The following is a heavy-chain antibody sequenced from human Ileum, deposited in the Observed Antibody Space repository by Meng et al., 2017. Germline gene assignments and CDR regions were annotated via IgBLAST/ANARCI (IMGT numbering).Heavy chain of an antibody. D-gene: IGHD4-23*01. CDR3: AANSGKKMHS. J-gene: IGHJ4*02. Sequence: QGHMHQCASGLLMPSETPSLTCACLGESLNDHWWSWFRQPPGEGLEWIGEIYHSGLVNYNLSLKSRVTLSIDKSKNQFSLKLISVTAADTGVYYCAANSGKKMHSWGQGTLVTVSS. CDR2: IYHSGLV. V-gene: IGHV4-34*01. CDR1: GESLNDHW.